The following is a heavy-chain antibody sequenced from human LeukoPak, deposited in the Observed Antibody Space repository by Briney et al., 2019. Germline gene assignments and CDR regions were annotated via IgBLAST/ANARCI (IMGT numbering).Heavy chain of an antibody. D-gene: IGHD2/OR15-2a*01. V-gene: IGHV3-74*03. CDR3: AKDYFGSLEY. CDR2: IKSDGSGT. J-gene: IGHJ4*02. CDR1: GFAFSVSW. Sequence: HPGGSLRLSCAASGFAFSVSWMHWVRQAPGKGLVWVSVIKSDGSGTAYADSVKGRFTISRDNAKNTVYLQMNSLRDEDTAVYYCAKDYFGSLEYWGQGTLVTVSS.